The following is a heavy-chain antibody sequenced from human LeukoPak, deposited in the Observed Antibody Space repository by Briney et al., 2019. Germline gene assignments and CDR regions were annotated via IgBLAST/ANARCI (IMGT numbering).Heavy chain of an antibody. D-gene: IGHD3-16*02. CDR1: GYSISSGYY. Sequence: SETLSLTCAVSGYSISSGYYWGWIRQPPGKGLEWSGSIHHSGSTYYNPPLKSRVTISVDTSKNQFSLKLSSVTAADTAVYYCVVSFGGVIANYFDYWGQGTLVTVSS. V-gene: IGHV4-38-2*01. CDR2: IHHSGST. J-gene: IGHJ4*02. CDR3: VVSFGGVIANYFDY.